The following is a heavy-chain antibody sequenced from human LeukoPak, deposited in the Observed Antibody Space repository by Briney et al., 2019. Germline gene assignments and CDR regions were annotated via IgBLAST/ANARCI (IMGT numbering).Heavy chain of an antibody. CDR1: GGSISSSSYY. J-gene: IGHJ3*02. CDR3: ARWSDQLLEAFDI. D-gene: IGHD2-2*01. V-gene: IGHV4-39*01. Sequence: ETLSLTCTVSGGSISSSSYYWGWIRRPPGKGLERIGSIYYSGSTYYNPSLKSRVTISVDTSKNQFSLKLSSVTAADTAVYYCARWSDQLLEAFDIWGQGTMVTVSS. CDR2: IYYSGST.